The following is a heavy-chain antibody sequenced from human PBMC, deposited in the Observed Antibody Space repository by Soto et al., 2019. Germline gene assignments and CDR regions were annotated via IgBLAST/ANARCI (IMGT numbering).Heavy chain of an antibody. V-gene: IGHV4-30-4*01. J-gene: IGHJ3*02. CDR2: VSSTGTS. Sequence: QVELRESGPGLVKPSQNLSLTCTVSGGSISSGDYFWTWIRQPPGKGLECLGYVSSTGTSYYLPALKSRLNISLDTSKNPFSLRLTSVTAADTAVYFCARDKWDLPLHIWGHGTMVTVSS. CDR3: ARDKWDLPLHI. CDR1: GGSISSGDYF. D-gene: IGHD1-26*01.